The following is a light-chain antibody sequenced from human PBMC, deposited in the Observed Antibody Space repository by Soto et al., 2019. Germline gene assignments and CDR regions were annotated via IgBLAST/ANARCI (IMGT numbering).Light chain of an antibody. J-gene: IGLJ1*01. V-gene: IGLV2-8*01. CDR1: SSDVGGYNY. CDR2: EVN. CDR3: SSYAGTSNV. Sequence: SALSQPPSASGSPGHSVAISFTGTSSDVGGYNYVSWYQQHTGKAPKLMIYEVNKRHSGVPDRFSGSKSGNTASLTVSGLQAEDEADYYCSSYAGTSNVFGTATKVTV.